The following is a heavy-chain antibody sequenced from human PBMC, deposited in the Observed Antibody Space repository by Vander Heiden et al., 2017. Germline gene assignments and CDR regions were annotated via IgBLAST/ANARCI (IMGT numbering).Heavy chain of an antibody. CDR1: GFTFDDYA. D-gene: IGHD4-17*01. V-gene: IGHV3-9*01. Sequence: EVQLVESGGGLVQPGRSLRLSCAASGFTFDDYAMHWVRQAPGKGLEWVSGISWNSGSIGYADSVKGRFTISRDNAKNSLYLQMNSLRAEDTALYYCAKGSTVTTPWNWGQGTLVTVSS. J-gene: IGHJ4*02. CDR2: ISWNSGSI. CDR3: AKGSTVTTPWN.